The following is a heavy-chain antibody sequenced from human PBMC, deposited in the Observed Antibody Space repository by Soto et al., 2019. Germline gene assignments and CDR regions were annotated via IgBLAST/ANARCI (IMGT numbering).Heavy chain of an antibody. D-gene: IGHD3-3*01. CDR2: IYYTGNT. CDR1: GDSISSSDYY. V-gene: IGHV4-39*01. J-gene: IGHJ4*02. Sequence: SETLSLTCTVSGDSISSSDYYWGWIRQPPGKGLEWIGSIYYTGNTYYNPSLQSRVSLSIDTSRKRFSLQLDSVTAADTAVYYCARQGYYTPTKPHPTSRFWGQGTQVTVSS. CDR3: ARQGYYTPTKPHPTSRF.